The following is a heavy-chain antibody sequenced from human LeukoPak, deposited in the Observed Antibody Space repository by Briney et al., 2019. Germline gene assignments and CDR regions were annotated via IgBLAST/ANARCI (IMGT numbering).Heavy chain of an antibody. CDR1: GFTFNSYA. CDR3: ARHRSSWLIDY. CDR2: ISDSGGNT. D-gene: IGHD6-6*01. Sequence: PGGSLRLSCAASGFTFNSYAMSWVRQAPWERLQWVSGISDSGGNTYYVDSVRGRFTISRDNSKNTLYLQMNSLRAEDTAVYYCARHRSSWLIDYWGQGTLVTVSS. V-gene: IGHV3-23*01. J-gene: IGHJ4*02.